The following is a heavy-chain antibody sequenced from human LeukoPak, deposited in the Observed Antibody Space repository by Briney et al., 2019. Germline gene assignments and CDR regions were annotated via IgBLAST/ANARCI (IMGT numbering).Heavy chain of an antibody. Sequence: SETLSLTCTVSGGSISSGGYYWSWIRQHPGKGLEWIGYIYYSGSTYYNPSLKSRVTISVDTSKDQFSLKLSSVTAADTAVYYCARNYYGSGSYPYYFDYWGQGTLVTVSS. D-gene: IGHD3-10*01. CDR2: IYYSGST. J-gene: IGHJ4*02. V-gene: IGHV4-31*03. CDR3: ARNYYGSGSYPYYFDY. CDR1: GGSISSGGYY.